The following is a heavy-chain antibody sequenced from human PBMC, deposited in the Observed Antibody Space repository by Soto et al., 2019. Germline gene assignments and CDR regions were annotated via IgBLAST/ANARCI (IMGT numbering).Heavy chain of an antibody. Sequence: PGESLKISCKGSGYSFTSYWISWVRQMPGKGLEWMGRIDPSDSYTNYSPSFQGHVTISADKSISTAYLQWSSLKASDTGLYYCASRTACMHNTVNWGQETLLNVSS. CDR2: IDPSDSYT. J-gene: IGHJ4*02. CDR3: ASRTACMHNTVN. V-gene: IGHV5-10-1*01. D-gene: IGHD2-8*01. CDR1: GYSFTSYW.